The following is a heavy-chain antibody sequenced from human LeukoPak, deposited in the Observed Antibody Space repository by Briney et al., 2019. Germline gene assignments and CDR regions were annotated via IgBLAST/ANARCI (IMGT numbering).Heavy chain of an antibody. J-gene: IGHJ4*02. CDR3: AKADYDSSGYYPSPLDY. V-gene: IGHV3-9*01. CDR2: ISWNSGSI. D-gene: IGHD3-22*01. Sequence: PGGSLRLSCAASGFTFDDYAMHWVRQAPGKGLEWVSGISWNSGSIGYADSVKGRFTISRVNAKNSLYLQMNSLRAEDTALYYCAKADYDSSGYYPSPLDYWGQGTLVTVS. CDR1: GFTFDDYA.